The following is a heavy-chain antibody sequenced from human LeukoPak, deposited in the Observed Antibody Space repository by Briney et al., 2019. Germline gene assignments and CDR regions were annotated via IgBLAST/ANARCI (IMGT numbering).Heavy chain of an antibody. D-gene: IGHD4-17*01. Sequence: GGSLRLSCAASGFTFSTNAMSWVRQAPGKGLEWVSVISDSGDSTYYTDSVKGRFTISRDNSKNTLYLQMNSLRAEDTAVYYCAKDPMTTVTTVDSDWGQGTLVTVSS. V-gene: IGHV3-23*01. CDR2: ISDSGDST. J-gene: IGHJ4*02. CDR1: GFTFSTNA. CDR3: AKDPMTTVTTVDSD.